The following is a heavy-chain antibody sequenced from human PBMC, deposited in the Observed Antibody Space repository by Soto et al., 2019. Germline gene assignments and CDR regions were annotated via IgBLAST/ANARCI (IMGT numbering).Heavy chain of an antibody. J-gene: IGHJ5*02. CDR2: TYYRSKWYN. D-gene: IGHD2-8*01. CDR3: ARGGTFLGYCTNGVCYTDPKRVWFDP. CDR1: GDSVSSNSAA. V-gene: IGHV6-1*01. Sequence: PSQTLSLTCAISGDSVSSNSAAWNWIRQSPSRGLEWLGRTYYRSKWYNDYAVSAKSRITINPDTSKNQFSLQLDSVTPEDTAVYYCARGGTFLGYCTNGVCYTDPKRVWFDPWGQGTLVTVSS.